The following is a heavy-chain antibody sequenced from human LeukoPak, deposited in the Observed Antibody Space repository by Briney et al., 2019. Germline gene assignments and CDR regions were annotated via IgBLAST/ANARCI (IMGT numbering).Heavy chain of an antibody. J-gene: IGHJ6*04. V-gene: IGHV1-46*01. D-gene: IGHD4-17*01. Sequence: ASVKVSCKASGYTFTAYFVHWVRQAPGQELEWMGIINPSGGSTTYAQKFQGRVTMTRDTSTSTVYMELGSLRSEDTAVYYCARSGRLTVTTWDYYYGMDVWGEGTTVTVSS. CDR2: INPSGGST. CDR3: ARSGRLTVTTWDYYYGMDV. CDR1: GYTFTAYF.